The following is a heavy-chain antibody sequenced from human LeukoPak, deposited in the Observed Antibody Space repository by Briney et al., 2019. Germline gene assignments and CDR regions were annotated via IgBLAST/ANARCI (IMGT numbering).Heavy chain of an antibody. V-gene: IGHV2-5*01. CDR3: AHLYYDFWSGYYPDYYYMDV. CDR1: GFSLSTSGVG. J-gene: IGHJ6*03. Sequence: GPTLVNPTQTLTLTCTFSGFSLSTSGVGVGWIRQPPGKALEWLALIYWNDDKRYSPSLKSRLTITKDTSKNQVVLTMTNMDPVDTATYYCAHLYYDFWSGYYPDYYYMDVWGKGTTVTVSS. CDR2: IYWNDDK. D-gene: IGHD3-3*01.